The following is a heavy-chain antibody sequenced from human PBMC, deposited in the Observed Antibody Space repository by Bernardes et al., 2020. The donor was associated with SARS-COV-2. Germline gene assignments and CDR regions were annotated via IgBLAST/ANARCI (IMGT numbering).Heavy chain of an antibody. J-gene: IGHJ5*01. Sequence: ASVKVSCKASGYTFTTYVISWVRQAPGQGLEWMGWISGYNGNTNYAQKLQGRVTMTTDTSTSTAYMELRSLRSDDTAVYYCARDPRYCSGGSCYSHNNWFDSWGQGTLVTVAS. CDR1: GYTFTTYV. CDR2: ISGYNGNT. CDR3: ARDPRYCSGGSCYSHNNWFDS. D-gene: IGHD2-15*01. V-gene: IGHV1-18*01.